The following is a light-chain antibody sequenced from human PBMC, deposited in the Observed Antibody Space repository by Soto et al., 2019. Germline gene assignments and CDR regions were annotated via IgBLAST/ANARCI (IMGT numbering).Light chain of an antibody. CDR2: YAS. V-gene: IGKV3-15*01. CDR1: ESVHRN. CDR3: QHYSNWPPT. J-gene: IGKJ3*01. Sequence: EMVMTQSPATLSVSPGERVTLSCRASESVHRNLAWYQQKPGQGPRLLIYYASTRATGVPDRFTGSGSGTEFTLTISSLQSEDFGVYHCQHYSNWPPTFGPGTKVDSK.